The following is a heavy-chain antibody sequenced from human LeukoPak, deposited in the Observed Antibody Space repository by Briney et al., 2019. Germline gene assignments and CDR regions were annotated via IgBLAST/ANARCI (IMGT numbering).Heavy chain of an antibody. CDR3: AKASWVSSADAVL. D-gene: IGHD3-16*01. V-gene: IGHV3-23*01. J-gene: IGHJ4*02. CDR2: LRGDGET. Sequence: GGSLRLSCAASGFTFSNYAMSWVRQSPARGLEWVSSLRGDGETFYADSVKGRFTLSRDNSRNTVYLQLNNLRVEDTAVYYCAKASWVSSADAVLWGQGTLVTVSS. CDR1: GFTFSNYA.